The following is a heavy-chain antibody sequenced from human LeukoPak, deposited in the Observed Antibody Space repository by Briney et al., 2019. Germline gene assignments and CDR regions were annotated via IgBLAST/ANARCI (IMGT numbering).Heavy chain of an antibody. CDR3: ARDFSGY. V-gene: IGHV3-66*02. J-gene: IGHJ4*02. D-gene: IGHD2-15*01. Sequence: GGSLRLSCAVSGATVNSNYMRWVRQAPGKGLEWVSVIYAGGSTYYTDSVRGRFTISRDNSKNTLYLQMNSLRAEDTARYYCARDFSGYWGRGTLVTVSS. CDR2: IYAGGST. CDR1: GATVNSNY.